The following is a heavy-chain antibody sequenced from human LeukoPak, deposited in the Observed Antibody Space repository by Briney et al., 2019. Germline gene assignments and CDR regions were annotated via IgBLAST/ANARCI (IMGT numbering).Heavy chain of an antibody. J-gene: IGHJ4*02. CDR2: IKGNGREK. V-gene: IGHV3-7*03. Sequence: GGSLRLSCVASGFTFSSCWMTWVRQAPGKGLEWVANIKGNGREKYYVDSVKGRFTISRDNAKNSLYLQMNSLRVEDTAVYYCLQRGFDYWGQGTLVTVSS. CDR3: LQRGFDY. D-gene: IGHD4-11*01. CDR1: GFTFSSCW.